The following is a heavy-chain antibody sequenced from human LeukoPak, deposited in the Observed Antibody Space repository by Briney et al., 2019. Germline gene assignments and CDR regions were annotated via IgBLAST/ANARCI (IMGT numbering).Heavy chain of an antibody. D-gene: IGHD2-2*01. CDR2: IIGSGGST. CDR1: GFTFNTYA. J-gene: IGHJ4*02. CDR3: ARVGFCSSSSCPTNFDY. Sequence: GGSLRLSCAASGFTFNTYAMSWVRQAPGKGLEWVSAIIGSGGSTYYADSVKGRFTISRDNSKNTLYMQMNGLRVEDTAVYYCARVGFCSSSSCPTNFDYWGQGALVTVSS. V-gene: IGHV3-23*01.